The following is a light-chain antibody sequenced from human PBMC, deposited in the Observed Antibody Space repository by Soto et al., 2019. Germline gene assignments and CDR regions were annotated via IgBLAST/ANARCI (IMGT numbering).Light chain of an antibody. CDR3: SSYGGRNNLV. Sequence: QSALTQPPSASGSPGQSVTISCTGTSSDVGGYNYVSWYQQHPGKVPKLMIYEVNKRPSGVPDRFSGSKSGNTASLTVSGLQAEDEADYYCSSYGGRNNLVFGGGTKLTVL. CDR2: EVN. CDR1: SSDVGGYNY. V-gene: IGLV2-8*01. J-gene: IGLJ2*01.